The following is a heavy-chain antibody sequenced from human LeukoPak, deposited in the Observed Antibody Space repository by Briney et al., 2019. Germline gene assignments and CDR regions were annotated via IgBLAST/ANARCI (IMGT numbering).Heavy chain of an antibody. CDR3: ASSSPITIFGVVTTDYYYYYMDV. CDR2: ISNTGGST. CDR1: GFTFSSYW. D-gene: IGHD3-3*01. J-gene: IGHJ6*03. Sequence: VGSLRLSCAASGFTFSSYWMSWVRQAPGRGLEWVSTISNTGGSTYYADSVKGRFTISRDNAKNSLYLQMNSLRAEDTAVYYCASSSPITIFGVVTTDYYYYYMDVWGKGTTVTVSS. V-gene: IGHV3-21*01.